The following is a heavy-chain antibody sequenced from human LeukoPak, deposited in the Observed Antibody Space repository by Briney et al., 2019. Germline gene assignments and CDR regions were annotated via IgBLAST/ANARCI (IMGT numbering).Heavy chain of an antibody. CDR1: GYSISSGYY. CDR3: ARGETTHAFDI. D-gene: IGHD4-17*01. V-gene: IGHV4-38-2*02. J-gene: IGHJ3*02. CDR2: IYHSGST. Sequence: SETLSLTCTVSGYSISSGYYWGWIRQPPGKGLEWIGSIYHSGSTYYNPSLKSRVTISVDTSKNQFSLKLSSVTAADTAVYYCARGETTHAFDIWGQGTMVTVSS.